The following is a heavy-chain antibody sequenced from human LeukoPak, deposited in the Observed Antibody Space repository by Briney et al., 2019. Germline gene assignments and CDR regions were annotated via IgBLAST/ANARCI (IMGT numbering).Heavy chain of an antibody. CDR2: ISSDGTNK. V-gene: IGHV3-30*04. Sequence: PGGSLRLSCAASGFTFTTYALRWVRQAPGKGLEWVALISSDGTNKYYADSVKGRFTISRDNYQDTVFLQMNSLRAEDTALYYSAREDGSYYQYFDSWGQGTLVTVAS. CDR3: AREDGSYYQYFDS. D-gene: IGHD3-10*01. CDR1: GFTFTTYA. J-gene: IGHJ4*02.